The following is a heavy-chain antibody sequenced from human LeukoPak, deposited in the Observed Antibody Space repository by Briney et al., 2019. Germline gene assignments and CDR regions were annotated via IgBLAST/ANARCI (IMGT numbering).Heavy chain of an antibody. V-gene: IGHV1-8*02. CDR2: MNPNTGNT. Sequence: ASVKVSCKASGYTFTGYYMHWVRQATGQELEWMGWMNPNTGNTGYGERFQGRVTMTRDNSISTAYMELNSLTSEDTAVYYCARKSSSAGNWFDPWGQGTLVTVSS. CDR3: ARKSSSAGNWFDP. CDR1: GYTFTGYY. D-gene: IGHD6-6*01. J-gene: IGHJ5*02.